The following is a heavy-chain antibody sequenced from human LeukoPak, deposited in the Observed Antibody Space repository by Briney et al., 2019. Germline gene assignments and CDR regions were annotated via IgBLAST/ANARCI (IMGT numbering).Heavy chain of an antibody. CDR1: GFTFSSYA. V-gene: IGHV3-23*01. Sequence: GGSLRLSCAASGFTFSSYAMSWVRQAPGKGLEWVSAISGSGGSTYYADSVKGRFTISRDNAKNSLYLQMNSLRAEDTAVYYCANQPGITIFGVVIGPAGVDYWGQGTLVTVSS. CDR2: ISGSGGST. J-gene: IGHJ4*02. D-gene: IGHD3-3*01. CDR3: ANQPGITIFGVVIGPAGVDY.